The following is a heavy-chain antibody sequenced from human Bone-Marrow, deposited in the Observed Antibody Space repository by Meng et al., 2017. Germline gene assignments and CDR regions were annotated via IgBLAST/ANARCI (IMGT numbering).Heavy chain of an antibody. D-gene: IGHD4-17*01. Sequence: SETLSLTCTVSGGSISSSSYYWGWIRQPPGKGLVWIGSIYYSGSTYYNPSLKSRVTISVDTSKNQFSLKLSSVTAADTAVYYCARDTYDDYGKYYYYYYGMDVWGQGTTVTVSS. CDR2: IYYSGST. V-gene: IGHV4-39*07. CDR1: GGSISSSSYY. J-gene: IGHJ6*02. CDR3: ARDTYDDYGKYYYYYYGMDV.